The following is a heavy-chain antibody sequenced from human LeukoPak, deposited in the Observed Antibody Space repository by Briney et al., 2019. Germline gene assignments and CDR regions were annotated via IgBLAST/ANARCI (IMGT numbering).Heavy chain of an antibody. CDR2: ISGSGSSK. Sequence: GGSLRLSCAASGFTFSGYAMSWVRQAPGKGLEWVSVISGSGSSKSYTDSVKGRFTISRDNSKNTLYLQMDSLRAEDTAVYYCAKEPINWNYYFDYWGQGTLVTVSS. V-gene: IGHV3-23*01. J-gene: IGHJ4*02. CDR3: AKEPINWNYYFDY. D-gene: IGHD1-7*01. CDR1: GFTFSGYA.